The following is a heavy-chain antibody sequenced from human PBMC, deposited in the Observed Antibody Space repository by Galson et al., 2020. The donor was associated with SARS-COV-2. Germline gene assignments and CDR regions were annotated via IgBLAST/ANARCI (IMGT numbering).Heavy chain of an antibody. CDR1: GGSISSYY. J-gene: IGHJ3*02. CDR3: ARSRGYDAFDI. V-gene: IGHV4-59*01. CDR2: IYYSGST. D-gene: IGHD3-16*01. Sequence: SETLSLTCTVSGGSISSYYWSWIRQPPGKGLEWIGYIYYSGSTSYNPSLKSRVTISVDTSKNQFSLKLISVTAADTAVYYCARSRGYDAFDIWGQGTMVTVSS.